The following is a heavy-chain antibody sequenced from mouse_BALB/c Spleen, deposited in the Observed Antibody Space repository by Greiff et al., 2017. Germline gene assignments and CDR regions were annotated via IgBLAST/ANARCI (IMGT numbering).Heavy chain of an antibody. CDR2: IYPGNSDT. CDR1: GYTFTSYW. CDR3: TYSIYYGNYGYAMDY. Sequence: EVQLQQSGTVLARPGASLKMSCKASGYTFTSYWMHWVKQRPGQGLEWIGAIYPGNSDTSYNQKFKGKAKLTAVTSTSTAYMELSSLTNEDSAVYYCTYSIYYGNYGYAMDYWGQGTSVTVSS. V-gene: IGHV1-5*01. D-gene: IGHD2-1*01. J-gene: IGHJ4*01.